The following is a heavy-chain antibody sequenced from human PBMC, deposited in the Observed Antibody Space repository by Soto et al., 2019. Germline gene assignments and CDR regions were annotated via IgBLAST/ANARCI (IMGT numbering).Heavy chain of an antibody. CDR1: GFTFSSYG. D-gene: IGHD3-22*01. CDR2: IWYDGSNR. Sequence: GGSLRLSCAASGFTFSSYGMHWVRQAPGKGLEWVAVIWYDGSNRYYADSVKGRFTISRDNSKNTLYLQMNSLRAEDTDVYYCARDSSGYYYAEYFQHWGQGTLVTVSS. J-gene: IGHJ1*01. CDR3: ARDSSGYYYAEYFQH. V-gene: IGHV3-33*01.